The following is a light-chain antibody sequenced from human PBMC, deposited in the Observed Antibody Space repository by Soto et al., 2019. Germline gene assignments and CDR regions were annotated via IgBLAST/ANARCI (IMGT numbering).Light chain of an antibody. CDR2: SNN. CDR1: SSNIGSNT. Sequence: QAVVTQPPSASGTPGQRVTFSCSGGSSNIGSNTISWYQHLPGTAPKLLIYSNNQRPSGVPDRFSGSKSGTSASLAISGLQSEDEVDYYCATWDDSLNGWVFGGGTKLTVL. CDR3: ATWDDSLNGWV. J-gene: IGLJ3*02. V-gene: IGLV1-44*01.